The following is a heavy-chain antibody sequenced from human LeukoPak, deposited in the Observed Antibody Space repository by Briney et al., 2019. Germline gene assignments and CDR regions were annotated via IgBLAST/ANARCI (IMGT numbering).Heavy chain of an antibody. Sequence: PGGSLRLSCAASGFTLSNYGMHWVPQAPGKGLEGVAVISYNENTEKYEDSVKGRFTITRDNHKNKLYLQLNSLRPEDTAVYYCAKVGRVVIQTAHFESWGQGTLVTVSS. CDR3: AKVGRVVIQTAHFES. D-gene: IGHD2-2*01. CDR1: GFTLSNYG. J-gene: IGHJ4*02. V-gene: IGHV3-30*18. CDR2: ISYNENTE.